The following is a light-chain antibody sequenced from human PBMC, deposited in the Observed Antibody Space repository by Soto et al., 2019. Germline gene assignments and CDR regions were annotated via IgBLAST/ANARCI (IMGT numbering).Light chain of an antibody. CDR3: HQYGRSPFT. Sequence: EMVLTQSPGTLSLSPGERATLSCRASQSVSSSYLAWYQQKPGQAPRLLIYGASSRATGIPGRFSGSGSGTYFTITISRLEPDDFAVYYCHQYGRSPFTFGPGTKVYI. CDR2: GAS. V-gene: IGKV3-20*01. J-gene: IGKJ3*01. CDR1: QSVSSSY.